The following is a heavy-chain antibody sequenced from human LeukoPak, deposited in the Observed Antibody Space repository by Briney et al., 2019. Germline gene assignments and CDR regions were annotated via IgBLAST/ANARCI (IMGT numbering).Heavy chain of an antibody. Sequence: PSETLSLTCTVSGGSISGYYWSWIRQPPGKGLDWIGSVYYSGSTNYNASLKSRVTISVDTSKNQFSLKLSSVTAADTAVYYCARDVGYYGSGSQYFDYWGQGTLVTVSS. J-gene: IGHJ4*02. V-gene: IGHV4-59*12. CDR1: GGSISGYY. CDR2: VYYSGST. CDR3: ARDVGYYGSGSQYFDY. D-gene: IGHD3-10*01.